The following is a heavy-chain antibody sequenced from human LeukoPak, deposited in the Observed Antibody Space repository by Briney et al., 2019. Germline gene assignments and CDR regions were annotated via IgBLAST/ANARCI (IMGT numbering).Heavy chain of an antibody. CDR1: GGSISSGDYY. D-gene: IGHD4-17*01. Sequence: PSETLSLTCTVSGGSISSGDYYWSWIRQPPGKGLEWIGYIYYSGSIYYNPSLKSRVTISVDTSKNQFSLKLTSVTAAGTAVYYCASTSVTTSEFDYWGQGTLVTVSS. CDR2: IYYSGSI. V-gene: IGHV4-30-4*08. J-gene: IGHJ4*02. CDR3: ASTSVTTSEFDY.